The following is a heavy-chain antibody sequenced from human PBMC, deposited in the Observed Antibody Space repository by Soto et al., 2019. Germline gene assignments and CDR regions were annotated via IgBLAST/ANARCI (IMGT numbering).Heavy chain of an antibody. CDR1: GCTFTGYY. CDR2: INPNSGGT. D-gene: IGHD3-22*01. J-gene: IGHJ4*02. Sequence: ASVKVSCKASGCTFTGYYMHWVRQAPGQGLEWMGWINPNSGGTNYAQKFQGWVTMTRDTSISTAYMELSRLRSDDTAVYYCARDSPLSSSGYYYNYWGQGTLVTVSS. V-gene: IGHV1-2*04. CDR3: ARDSPLSSSGYYYNY.